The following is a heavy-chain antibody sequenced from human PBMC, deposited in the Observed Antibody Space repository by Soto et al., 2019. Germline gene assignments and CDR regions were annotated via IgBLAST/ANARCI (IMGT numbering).Heavy chain of an antibody. D-gene: IGHD6-19*01. CDR1: GYTFTGYY. CDR3: ARAFIAVAGETAFDI. Sequence: ASVKVSCKASGYTFTGYYMHWVRQAPGQGLEWMEWINPNSGGTNYAQKFQGRVTMTRDTSISTAYMELSRLRSDDTAVYYCARAFIAVAGETAFDIWGQGTMVTVSS. V-gene: IGHV1-2*02. CDR2: INPNSGGT. J-gene: IGHJ3*02.